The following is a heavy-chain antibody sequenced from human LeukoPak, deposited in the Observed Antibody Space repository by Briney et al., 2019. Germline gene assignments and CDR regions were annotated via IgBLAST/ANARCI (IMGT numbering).Heavy chain of an antibody. V-gene: IGHV3-30*18. Sequence: QPGRSLRLSCAASGFTFSTYGMHWVRQAPGKGLEWVAVISYDGSNKYYADSVKGRFTISRDNSKNTLYLQMSSLRAKDTAVYYCAKDEVPGIAVAKGAFDIWGQGTMVTVSS. CDR3: AKDEVPGIAVAKGAFDI. CDR2: ISYDGSNK. J-gene: IGHJ3*02. D-gene: IGHD6-19*01. CDR1: GFTFSTYG.